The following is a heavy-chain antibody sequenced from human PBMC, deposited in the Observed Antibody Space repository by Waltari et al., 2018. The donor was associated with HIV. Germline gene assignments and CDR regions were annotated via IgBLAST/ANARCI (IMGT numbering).Heavy chain of an antibody. CDR1: GYTFTSYD. CDR3: ARGDSSGWYPYYYGMDV. Sequence: QVQLVQSGAEVKKPGASVKVSCKASGYTFTSYDITWVRQAHGQGPEWMGWMNPNSGNTGYAQKFQGRVTMTRNTSISTAYMELSSLRSEDTAVYYCARGDSSGWYPYYYGMDVWGQGTTVTVSS. V-gene: IGHV1-8*01. CDR2: MNPNSGNT. D-gene: IGHD6-19*01. J-gene: IGHJ6*02.